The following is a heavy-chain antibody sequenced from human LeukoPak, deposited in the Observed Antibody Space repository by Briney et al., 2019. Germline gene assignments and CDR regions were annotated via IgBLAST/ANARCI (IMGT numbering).Heavy chain of an antibody. Sequence: SETLSLTCTVSGGSINNYYWSWVRQPPGAGLEWLAYIYYTGSTNYNPSLKTRLTISVDTSKNQFSLRLNSVTAADTAVYYCARFPQYYDSPTHYLDYRGQGILVTVSS. D-gene: IGHD2/OR15-2a*01. J-gene: IGHJ4*02. V-gene: IGHV4-59*08. CDR2: IYYTGST. CDR3: ARFPQYYDSPTHYLDY. CDR1: GGSINNYY.